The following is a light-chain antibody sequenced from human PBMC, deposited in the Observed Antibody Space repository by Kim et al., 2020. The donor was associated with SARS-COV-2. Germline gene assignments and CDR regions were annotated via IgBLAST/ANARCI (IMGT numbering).Light chain of an antibody. Sequence: SLGERATPSCRARQSVSSSYLAWYQQKPGQAPRLLIYGASSRATGIPDRFSGSESGTDFTLTISRLEPEDFAVYYCQQYDMSPLTFGGGTKVDIK. CDR1: QSVSSSY. CDR2: GAS. J-gene: IGKJ4*01. CDR3: QQYDMSPLT. V-gene: IGKV3-20*01.